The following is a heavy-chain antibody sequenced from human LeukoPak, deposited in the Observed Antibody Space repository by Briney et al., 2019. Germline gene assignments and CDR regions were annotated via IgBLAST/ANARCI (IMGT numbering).Heavy chain of an antibody. Sequence: GGSLRLSCVGSGFTFSEYAMNWVRQTPGKGLEWISSLGARGDIFYADSVQGRFTISRDNSNNAAHLQMNSLGPEDTAIYYCAKRGPGPVAGSYDFWGQGTLVTVSS. V-gene: IGHV3-23*01. D-gene: IGHD6-19*01. CDR3: AKRGPGPVAGSYDF. J-gene: IGHJ4*02. CDR2: LGARGDI. CDR1: GFTFSEYA.